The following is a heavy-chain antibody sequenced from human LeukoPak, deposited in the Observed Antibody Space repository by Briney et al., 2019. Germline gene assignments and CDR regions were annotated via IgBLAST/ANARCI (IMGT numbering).Heavy chain of an antibody. D-gene: IGHD2-15*01. CDR1: GGSISTNSYY. Sequence: PSETLSLTCFVSGGSISTNSYYWGWVRQPPGKGLEWIGSIFHSGNTYYNPSFRSRVSISVDTPKNQFSLKLFSVTAVDTAVYYCARVDIVTVPSANFDCWGQGTLVTVSS. V-gene: IGHV4-39*01. CDR2: IFHSGNT. CDR3: ARVDIVTVPSANFDC. J-gene: IGHJ4*02.